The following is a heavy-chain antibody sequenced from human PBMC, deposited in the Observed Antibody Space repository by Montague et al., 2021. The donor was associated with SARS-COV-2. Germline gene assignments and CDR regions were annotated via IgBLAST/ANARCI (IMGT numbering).Heavy chain of an antibody. CDR3: TSGREGNYNVMDV. J-gene: IGHJ6*02. CDR2: TYYRPKWYN. Sequence: CAISGDSVSSNSATWNWVRQSPSRDLEWLVGTYYRPKWYNDYAVSVRGRVTINPDTSKNQFSLQLNSVTPEDTAIYYCTSGREGNYNVMDVWGQGTTVTVSS. D-gene: IGHD1-1*01. V-gene: IGHV6-1*01. CDR1: GDSVSSNSAT.